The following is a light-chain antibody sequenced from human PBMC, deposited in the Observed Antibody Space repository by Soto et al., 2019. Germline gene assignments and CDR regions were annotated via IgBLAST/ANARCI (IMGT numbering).Light chain of an antibody. J-gene: IGKJ5*01. CDR2: DAS. V-gene: IGKV3-11*01. CDR1: QSVTTH. CDR3: QQRSDSIT. Sequence: ESVLTQSPGTLSLSPGERATLSCRASQSVTTHLAWFQQRPGQTPRLLIYDASTRAPGIPARFSGRGSGADFTLTISSLEPEDFAVYYCQQRSDSITFGQGTRLE.